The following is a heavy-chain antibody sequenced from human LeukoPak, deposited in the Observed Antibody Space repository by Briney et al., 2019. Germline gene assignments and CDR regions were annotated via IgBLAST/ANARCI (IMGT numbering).Heavy chain of an antibody. CDR3: VRDPKSAVAADWFDP. Sequence: SETLSLTCTVSGGSISSYYWSWIRQPPGKGLEWIGSIDYSGSTYYNPSLKSRATISIDTSKNQFSLRLTSMTAADTAVYYCVRDPKSAVAADWFDPWGQGTLVTVSS. CDR2: IDYSGST. V-gene: IGHV4-59*12. CDR1: GGSISSYY. D-gene: IGHD6-19*01. J-gene: IGHJ5*02.